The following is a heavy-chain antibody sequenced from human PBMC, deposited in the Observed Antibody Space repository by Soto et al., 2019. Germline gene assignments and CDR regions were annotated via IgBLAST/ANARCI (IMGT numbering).Heavy chain of an antibody. D-gene: IGHD3-22*01. V-gene: IGHV3-30*03. CDR3: ARERSRYDRSGYYRPDY. CDR1: GFTFSNYG. J-gene: IGHJ4*02. Sequence: PGGSLRLSCAASGFTFSNYGMHWVRQTPGKGLEWVALILYDGSNKYYADSVKGRFTISRDNSKNTLYLQVSSLRSEDTAVYYCARERSRYDRSGYYRPDYWGQGTLVTVSS. CDR2: ILYDGSNK.